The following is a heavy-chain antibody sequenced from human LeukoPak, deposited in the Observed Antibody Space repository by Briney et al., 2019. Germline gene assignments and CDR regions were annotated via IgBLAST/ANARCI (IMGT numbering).Heavy chain of an antibody. CDR3: AISVVAATGLFDY. CDR2: ISGSGGST. J-gene: IGHJ4*02. Sequence: GGSLRLSCAASGFTFSSYAMSLVRQAPGKGLEWVSAISGSGGSTYYADSVKGRFTISRDNSKNTLYLQMNSLRAEDTAVYYCAISVVAATGLFDYWGQGTLVTVSS. CDR1: GFTFSSYA. V-gene: IGHV3-23*01. D-gene: IGHD2-15*01.